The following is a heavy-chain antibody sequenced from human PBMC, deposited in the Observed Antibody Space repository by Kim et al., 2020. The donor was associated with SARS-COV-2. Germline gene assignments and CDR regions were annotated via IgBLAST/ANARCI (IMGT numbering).Heavy chain of an antibody. D-gene: IGHD2-15*01. J-gene: IGHJ4*02. Sequence: GGSLRLSCAASGFTFSSYGMHWVRQAPGKGLEWVAVIWYDGSNKYYADSVKGQFTISRDNSKNTLYLQMNSLRAEDTAVYYCARDFLAATFDYWGQGTLVTVSS. CDR3: ARDFLAATFDY. V-gene: IGHV3-33*01. CDR1: GFTFSSYG. CDR2: IWYDGSNK.